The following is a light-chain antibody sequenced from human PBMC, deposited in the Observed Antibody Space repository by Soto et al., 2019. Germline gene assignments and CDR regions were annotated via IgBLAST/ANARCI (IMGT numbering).Light chain of an antibody. CDR2: EAS. Sequence: IQLTQFPSSLSASVGDRVTITCRASQGIGSDLAWYQQQPGKAPKLLIYEASTLHSGVPSRFSGSGSGTDFTLNISSLQPADFATDYCQQLNSYPLTFGGGTKVEIK. J-gene: IGKJ4*01. CDR3: QQLNSYPLT. V-gene: IGKV1-9*01. CDR1: QGIGSD.